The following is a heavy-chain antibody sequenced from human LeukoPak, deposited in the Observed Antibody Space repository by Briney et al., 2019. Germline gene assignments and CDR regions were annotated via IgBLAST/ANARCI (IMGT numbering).Heavy chain of an antibody. D-gene: IGHD6-19*01. J-gene: IGHJ4*02. V-gene: IGHV3-7*01. Sequence: GSLRLSFAASGFSLSTYWVTWVRQAPGTGLEWVANINPGGTETYYVEPVKGRFTISRDNAKNLVYLQMNSLRAEDSAVYHCGRFGYVAGVDLWGQGTLVTVSS. CDR3: GRFGYVAGVDL. CDR2: INPGGTET. CDR1: GFSLSTYW.